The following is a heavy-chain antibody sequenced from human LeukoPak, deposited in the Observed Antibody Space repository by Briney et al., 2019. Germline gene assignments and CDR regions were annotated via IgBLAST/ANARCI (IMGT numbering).Heavy chain of an antibody. J-gene: IGHJ4*01. Sequence: PGGSLRLSCAASGFTFSSYWMSWVRQAPGKGLEWVANIKQDGSEKYYVDSVKGRFTISRDNAKNSLYLQMNSLRAEDTAVYYCAISVAGQRGYFEYWGHGNLGTVSS. CDR2: IKQDGSEK. CDR3: AISVAGQRGYFEY. V-gene: IGHV3-7*01. CDR1: GFTFSSYW. D-gene: IGHD6-19*01.